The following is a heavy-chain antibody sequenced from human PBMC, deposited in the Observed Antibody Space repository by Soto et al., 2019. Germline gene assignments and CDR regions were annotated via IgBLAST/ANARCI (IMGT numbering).Heavy chain of an antibody. CDR2: IYYSGST. D-gene: IGHD2-2*01. CDR3: ATLPPRIVVVLSNIPT. CDR1: GGSVSSYY. J-gene: IGHJ5*02. V-gene: IGHV4-59*02. Sequence: PSETLSLTCTVSGGSVSSYYWSWIRQPPGKGLEWIGYIYYSGSTNYNPSLKSRVTISVDTSNNQFSLNLRSVTAADTAVYYCATLPPRIVVVLSNIPTWGQGTLVTVSS.